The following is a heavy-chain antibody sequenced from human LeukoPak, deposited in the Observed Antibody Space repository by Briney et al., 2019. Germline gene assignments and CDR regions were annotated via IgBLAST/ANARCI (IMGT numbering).Heavy chain of an antibody. Sequence: GGSLRLSCAASGFTFSIYAMSWVRQAPGKGLEWVPAIGGSGQNTNYADSVKGRFTISRDNSRNTLYLDMNILRAEDTAVYYCAKTVTTQAYYWYFDLWGRGTLVTVSS. CDR1: GFTFSIYA. V-gene: IGHV3-23*01. D-gene: IGHD4-17*01. CDR2: IGGSGQNT. J-gene: IGHJ2*01. CDR3: AKTVTTQAYYWYFDL.